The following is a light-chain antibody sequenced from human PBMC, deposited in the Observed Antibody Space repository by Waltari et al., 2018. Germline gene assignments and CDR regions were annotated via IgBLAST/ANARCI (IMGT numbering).Light chain of an antibody. Sequence: KFMLTQPHSVSESPGKTVTISCTGSGGSIATNYVRWYQPRPGSAPILLIFEDYQRPSGIPGRFSGSIDTSSKSPSLTISGLKTEDEADYFCQSYDRTDWVFGGGTKLTVL. J-gene: IGLJ3*02. CDR1: GGSIATNY. CDR2: EDY. V-gene: IGLV6-57*02. CDR3: QSYDRTDWV.